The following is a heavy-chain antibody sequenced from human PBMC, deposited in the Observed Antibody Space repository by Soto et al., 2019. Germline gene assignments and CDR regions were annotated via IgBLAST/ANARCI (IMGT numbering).Heavy chain of an antibody. V-gene: IGHV1-69*13. Sequence: SVKVSCKASGGTFSSYAISWVRQAPGQGLEWMGGIIPIFGTANYAQKFQGRVTITADESTSTAYMELSSLRSEDTAVYYCARTHYYGSGSYYRDDYYGMDVWGQGTTVTVSS. J-gene: IGHJ6*02. CDR3: ARTHYYGSGSYYRDDYYGMDV. CDR2: IIPIFGTA. CDR1: GGTFSSYA. D-gene: IGHD3-10*01.